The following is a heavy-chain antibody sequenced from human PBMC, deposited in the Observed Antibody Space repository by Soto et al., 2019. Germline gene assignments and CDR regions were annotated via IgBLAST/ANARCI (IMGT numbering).Heavy chain of an antibody. V-gene: IGHV4-38-2*01. CDR3: ARVGSEGPMTLPYYFDY. D-gene: IGHD3-22*01. CDR2: IFHTGTT. Sequence: SETLSLTCAVSGDSIIGIYHWAWIRQPPGRSLEWIASIFHTGTTYYTPSLKSRVTISVDTSKNQFSLKLSSVTAADTAVYYCARVGSEGPMTLPYYFDYWGQGTLVTVSS. J-gene: IGHJ4*02. CDR1: GDSIIGIYH.